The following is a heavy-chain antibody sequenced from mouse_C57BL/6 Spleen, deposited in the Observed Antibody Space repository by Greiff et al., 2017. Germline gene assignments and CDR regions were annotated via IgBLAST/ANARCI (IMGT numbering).Heavy chain of an antibody. Sequence: QVQLQQPGAELVMPGASVKLSCKASGYTFTSYWMHWVKQRPGQGLEWIGEIDPSDSYTNYNQKFKGKSTLTVDKSSSTAYMQLSSLTSEDSAVCYCAENSKYYDMGCWGQGATDTVAT. J-gene: IGHJ4*01. V-gene: IGHV1-69*01. D-gene: IGHD2-5*01. CDR2: IDPSDSYT. CDR1: GYTFTSYW. CDR3: AENSKYYDMGC.